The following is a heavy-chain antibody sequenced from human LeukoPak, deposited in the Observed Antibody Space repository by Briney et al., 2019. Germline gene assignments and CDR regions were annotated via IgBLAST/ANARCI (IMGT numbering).Heavy chain of an antibody. Sequence: SETLSLTCTVSGASISNYYWSWIRQTPEKGLEWMGHIHSSGGSSYYPSLKSRLTLSIDTSRNQLSLKLPSVTAADTAVYFCARLGSYHDFWGQGALVTVSS. J-gene: IGHJ4*02. CDR1: GASISNYY. CDR2: IHSSGGS. V-gene: IGHV4-4*09. D-gene: IGHD1-26*01. CDR3: ARLGSYHDF.